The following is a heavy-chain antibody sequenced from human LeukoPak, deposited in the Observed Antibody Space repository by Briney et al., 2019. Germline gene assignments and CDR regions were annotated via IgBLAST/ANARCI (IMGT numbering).Heavy chain of an antibody. V-gene: IGHV3-21*01. CDR1: GFTFSSYS. Sequence: PGGSLRLSCAASGFTFSSYSLNWVRQAPGRGLEWVSSISSISSYIYYADSVKGRFTISRDNAKNSLYLQMNSLRAEDTAVYYCARDQVVVAATPYYFDYWGQGTLVTVSS. J-gene: IGHJ4*02. D-gene: IGHD2-15*01. CDR2: ISSISSYI. CDR3: ARDQVVVAATPYYFDY.